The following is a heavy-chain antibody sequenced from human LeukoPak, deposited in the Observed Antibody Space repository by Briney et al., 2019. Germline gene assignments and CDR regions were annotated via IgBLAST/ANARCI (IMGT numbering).Heavy chain of an antibody. Sequence: GGPLRLAWAAAGFTFSSYAMSWVRQPPGKGLGWVSAISGSGGSTYYADSVKGRFTISRDNSKHTLYLPINSLRAAAPAVYYCARSEVDIVATVCFDYWGQGTLVTVSS. CDR3: ARSEVDIVATVCFDY. CDR1: GFTFSSYA. V-gene: IGHV3-23*01. J-gene: IGHJ4*02. D-gene: IGHD5-12*01. CDR2: ISGSGGST.